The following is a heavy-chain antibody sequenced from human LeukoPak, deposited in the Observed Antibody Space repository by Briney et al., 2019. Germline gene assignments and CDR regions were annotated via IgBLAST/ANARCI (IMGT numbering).Heavy chain of an antibody. CDR3: AKDLSLVIAAAGTWFY. CDR1: GFTFSSYA. D-gene: IGHD6-13*01. CDR2: ISGSGGST. J-gene: IGHJ4*02. Sequence: PGASLRLSCAASGFTFSSYAMSWVRQAPGKGLEWVSAISGSGGSTYYADSVKGRFTISRDNSKNTLYLQMNSLRAKDTAVYYCAKDLSLVIAAAGTWFYWGQGTLVTVSS. V-gene: IGHV3-23*01.